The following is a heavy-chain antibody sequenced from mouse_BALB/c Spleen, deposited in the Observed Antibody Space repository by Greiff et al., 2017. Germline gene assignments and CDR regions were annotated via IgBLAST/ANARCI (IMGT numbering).Heavy chain of an antibody. CDR3: ARRYGRYWYFDV. CDR1: GYTFTSYW. D-gene: IGHD2-10*02. CDR2: INPSTGYT. V-gene: IGHV1-7*01. J-gene: IGHJ1*01. Sequence: VQLQQSGAELAKPGASVKMSCKASGYTFTSYWMHWVKQRPGQGLEWIGYINPSTGYTEYNQKFKDKATLTADKSSSTAYMQLSSLTSEDSAVYYCARRYGRYWYFDVWGAGTTVTVSS.